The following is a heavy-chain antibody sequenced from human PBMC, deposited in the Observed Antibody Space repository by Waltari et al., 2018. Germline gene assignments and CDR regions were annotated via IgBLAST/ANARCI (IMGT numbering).Heavy chain of an antibody. D-gene: IGHD3-16*01. Sequence: QVQLVQSGAEVKQPGSSVKVSCKASGGTFSSYAISWVRQAPGQGLEWMGGIIPIFGTANYAQKFQGRVTITADESTSTAYMELSSLRSEDTAVYYCAREGGSAPRGYNWFDPWGQGTLVTVSS. J-gene: IGHJ5*02. CDR1: GGTFSSYA. CDR2: IIPIFGTA. CDR3: AREGGSAPRGYNWFDP. V-gene: IGHV1-69*01.